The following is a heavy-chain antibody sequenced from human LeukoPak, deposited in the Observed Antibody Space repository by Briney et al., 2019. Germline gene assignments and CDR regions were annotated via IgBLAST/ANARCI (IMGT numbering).Heavy chain of an antibody. J-gene: IGHJ4*02. CDR1: GFILSDYG. CDR3: AKEGTASKPSDLDY. D-gene: IGHD1/OR15-1a*01. Sequence: GESLRLSCAASGFILSDYGIHWVRQAPGKGLEWVAFIRFDGSSKYYTDSVKGRFTISRDNSRNTVYLQMNSLRVEDTAVYYCAKEGTASKPSDLDYWGQGTLVTVSS. CDR2: IRFDGSSK. V-gene: IGHV3-30*02.